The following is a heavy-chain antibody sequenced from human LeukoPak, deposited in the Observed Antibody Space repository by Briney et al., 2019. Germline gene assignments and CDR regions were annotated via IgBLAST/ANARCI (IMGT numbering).Heavy chain of an antibody. J-gene: IGHJ4*02. V-gene: IGHV3-11*06. CDR1: GFTFSDYY. Sequence: GGSLRLSCAASGFTFSDYYMSWIRQAPGKGLEWVSYINSGSTHTNYADSVKGRFTISRDNAKNSLFLQLNSLRDEDTAVYYCARVRGPTVATMYYDYWGQGTLITVSS. CDR3: ARVRGPTVATMYYDY. D-gene: IGHD4-23*01. CDR2: INSGSTHT.